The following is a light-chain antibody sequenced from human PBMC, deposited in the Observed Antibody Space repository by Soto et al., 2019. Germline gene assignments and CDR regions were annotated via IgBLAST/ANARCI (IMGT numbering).Light chain of an antibody. CDR3: QTWGAGIPWV. Sequence: QLVLTQSPSASASLGASVKLTCTLSSGHTSYAIAWHQQQPEKGPRFLMRLNNDGSHNKGDEIPDRFSGSTSGAERYLTISSLQSEDEADYYCQTWGAGIPWVFGGGTKLTFL. J-gene: IGLJ3*02. CDR1: SGHTSYA. CDR2: LNNDGSH. V-gene: IGLV4-69*01.